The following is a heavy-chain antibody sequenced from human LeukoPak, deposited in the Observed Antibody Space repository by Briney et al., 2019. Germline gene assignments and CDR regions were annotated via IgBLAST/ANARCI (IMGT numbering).Heavy chain of an antibody. V-gene: IGHV1-3*01. D-gene: IGHD2-2*01. CDR3: ARGPGVVVPAAKPHFDY. J-gene: IGHJ4*02. Sequence: ASVKISCKASGYIFTNYAMHWVRQAPGQRLEWMGWINAGNGNTKYSQKFQGRVTITRDTSASTAYMELSSLRSEDTAVYYCARGPGVVVPAAKPHFDYWGQGTLVTVSS. CDR1: GYIFTNYA. CDR2: INAGNGNT.